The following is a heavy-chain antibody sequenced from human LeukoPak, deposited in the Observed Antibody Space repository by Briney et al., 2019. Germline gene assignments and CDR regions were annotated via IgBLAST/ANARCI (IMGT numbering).Heavy chain of an antibody. CDR1: GFTFSSYG. V-gene: IGHV3-48*04. CDR2: ISSGSSTI. CDR3: ARDPPGTNDFDY. D-gene: IGHD2-8*01. Sequence: PGGSLRLSCAASGFTFSSYGLSWVRQAPGEGLEWVSYISSGSSTIYYVDSVKGRFTISRDNAKNSLYLQMNSLRAEDTAVYYCARDPPGTNDFDYWGQGILVTVSS. J-gene: IGHJ4*02.